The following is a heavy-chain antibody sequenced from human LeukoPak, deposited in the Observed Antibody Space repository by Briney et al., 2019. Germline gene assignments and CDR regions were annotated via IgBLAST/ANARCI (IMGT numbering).Heavy chain of an antibody. Sequence: PSETLSLTCTVSGYSISSGYYWGWIRQPPGKGLEWIGSIYHSGSTYYNPSLKSRVTISVDTSKNQFSLKLSSVTAADTAVYYCARDGYGSGSYPFPIDYWGQGTLVTVSS. V-gene: IGHV4-38-2*02. CDR2: IYHSGST. J-gene: IGHJ4*02. CDR3: ARDGYGSGSYPFPIDY. CDR1: GYSISSGYY. D-gene: IGHD3-10*01.